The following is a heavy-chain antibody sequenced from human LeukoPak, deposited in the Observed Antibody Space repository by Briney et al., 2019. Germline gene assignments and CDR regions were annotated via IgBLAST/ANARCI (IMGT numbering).Heavy chain of an antibody. CDR3: ARDDSSGYALDY. D-gene: IGHD3-22*01. CDR1: GGSISSGDYY. J-gene: IGHJ4*02. CDR2: IYYSGST. V-gene: IGHV4-30-4*08. Sequence: SETLSLTXTVSGGSISSGDYYWSWIRQPPGKGLEWIGYIYYSGSTYYNPSLKSRVTISVDTSKNQFSLKLSSVTAADTAVYYCARDDSSGYALDYWGQGTLVTVSS.